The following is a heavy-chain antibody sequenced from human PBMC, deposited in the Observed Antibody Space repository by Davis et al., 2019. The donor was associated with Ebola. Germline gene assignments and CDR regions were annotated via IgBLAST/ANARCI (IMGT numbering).Heavy chain of an antibody. V-gene: IGHV3-23*01. J-gene: IGHJ4*02. CDR1: GFTFSDYA. CDR3: GREELRMYGSLDY. D-gene: IGHD3-10*01. CDR2: ISGSGGST. Sequence: GESLKISCAASGFTFSDYAMSWVRQAPGKGLEWVSAISGSGGSTYYADSVKGRFTISRDNSKNTLYLQMNSLRAEDTAVYYCGREELRMYGSLDYFGPGTLVTVSS.